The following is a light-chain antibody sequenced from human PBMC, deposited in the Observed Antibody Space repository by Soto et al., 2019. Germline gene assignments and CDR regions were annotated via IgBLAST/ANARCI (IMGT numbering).Light chain of an antibody. V-gene: IGLV2-18*01. CDR2: EVS. J-gene: IGLJ1*01. CDR1: NLALASYNR. CDR3: SLYTTASTYV. Sequence: QFALTQPPSVSGSPGQSLSIPCTGTNLALASYNRVAWYPRPPGTGPKIVIYEVSNRPSGIPDRFSGSKSGNTASLTTSALQAEDEAEYYCSLYTTASTYVFGTGTKVTVL.